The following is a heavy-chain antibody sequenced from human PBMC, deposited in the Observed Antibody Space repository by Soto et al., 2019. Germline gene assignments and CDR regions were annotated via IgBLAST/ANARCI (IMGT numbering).Heavy chain of an antibody. Sequence: QVQLVQSGAEVKKPGSSVKVSCKASGGTFSSYAISWVRQAPGQGLEWMGGIIPIFGTANYAQKFQGRVTITAAESTSTAYMELSSLRSEDTTVYYCARGRDEQLWSDYSYYGMDVWGQGTTVNGSS. CDR2: IIPIFGTA. CDR3: ARGRDEQLWSDYSYYGMDV. CDR1: GGTFSSYA. D-gene: IGHD5-18*01. J-gene: IGHJ6*02. V-gene: IGHV1-69*01.